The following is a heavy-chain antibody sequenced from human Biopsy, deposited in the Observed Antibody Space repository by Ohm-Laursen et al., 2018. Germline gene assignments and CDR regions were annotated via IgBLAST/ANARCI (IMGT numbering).Heavy chain of an antibody. Sequence: ASVKVSCKVSGYTLTELSMHWVRLAPGKGLEWMGGFAPENGKTVYAQNFQARVSMTEDTSTDTAYMELRSLRSEDTAVYYCAADINVWNVNYWGQGTQVTVSS. D-gene: IGHD1-1*01. V-gene: IGHV1-24*01. CDR2: FAPENGKT. J-gene: IGHJ4*02. CDR3: AADINVWNVNY. CDR1: GYTLTELS.